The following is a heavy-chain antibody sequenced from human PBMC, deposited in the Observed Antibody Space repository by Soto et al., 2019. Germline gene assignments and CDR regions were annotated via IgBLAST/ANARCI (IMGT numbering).Heavy chain of an antibody. D-gene: IGHD3-16*01. CDR1: GFYFNSYA. Sequence: GGSLRLSCAASGFYFNSYAMSWVRQAPGKGLEWVSHIGANGDSTYYADAVKGRFTISRDNSKNTVYLQINSLRVEDTALYYCAGGTYLDYWGQGTLVTVSS. CDR2: IGANGDST. J-gene: IGHJ4*02. V-gene: IGHV3-23*01. CDR3: AGGTYLDY.